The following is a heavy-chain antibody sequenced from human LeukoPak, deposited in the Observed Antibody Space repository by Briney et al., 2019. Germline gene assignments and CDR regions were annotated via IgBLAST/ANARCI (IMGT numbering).Heavy chain of an antibody. V-gene: IGHV3-11*04. J-gene: IGHJ4*02. Sequence: GSLRLSCAASGFTFSDYYVSWIRQAPGKGLEWVSYISSSGSTIYYADSVKGRLTISRDNAKNSLYLQMNSLRAEDTAVYYCARGLGYYYDSSGYGGFDYWGQGTLVTVSS. CDR1: GFTFSDYY. D-gene: IGHD3-22*01. CDR2: ISSSGSTI. CDR3: ARGLGYYYDSSGYGGFDY.